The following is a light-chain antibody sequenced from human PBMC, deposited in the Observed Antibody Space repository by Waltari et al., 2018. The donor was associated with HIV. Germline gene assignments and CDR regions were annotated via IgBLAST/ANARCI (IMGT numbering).Light chain of an antibody. V-gene: IGLV1-44*01. Sequence: QSVLTQPPSASGTPGQRVTISCSGSSSNIGSRPVNWYQQLAGKAPTLLIYRSDRRPSGVPDRFSGSKSATSASLAISGLQSEDEATYYCASWDDSLNGVIFGGGTELTVL. J-gene: IGLJ2*01. CDR3: ASWDDSLNGVI. CDR1: SSNIGSRP. CDR2: RSD.